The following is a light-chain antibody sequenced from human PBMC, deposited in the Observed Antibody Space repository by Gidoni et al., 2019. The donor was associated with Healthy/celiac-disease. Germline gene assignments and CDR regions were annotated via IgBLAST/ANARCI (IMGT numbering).Light chain of an antibody. Sequence: EIVMTQSPATLSVSPGERATLSSRASQSVSSNLAWYQQKPGQAPRRLIYGASTRATGIPARFSGSGAGTEFTLIISSLQSEDVAVDYCQQYNNWPLYTFGQGTKLEIK. CDR3: QQYNNWPLYT. CDR1: QSVSSN. V-gene: IGKV3-15*01. J-gene: IGKJ2*01. CDR2: GAS.